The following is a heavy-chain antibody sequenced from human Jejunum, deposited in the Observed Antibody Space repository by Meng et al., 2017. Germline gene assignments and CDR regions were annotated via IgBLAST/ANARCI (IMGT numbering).Heavy chain of an antibody. D-gene: IGHD2/OR15-2a*01. CDR2: IYYTGSA. CDR1: GDSMSPYY. J-gene: IGHJ5*02. V-gene: IGHV4-59*08. Sequence: HVQLQASGPGLVKPSETLSLTCTVSGDSMSPYYWNWIRLSPGKGLEWIAYIYYTGSAHYNPSLESRVTISLDTSKNQFSLKLNSVTAADTAFYYCARRRLSDATISEGNWFDPWGHGTLVTVSS. CDR3: ARRRLSDATISEGNWFDP.